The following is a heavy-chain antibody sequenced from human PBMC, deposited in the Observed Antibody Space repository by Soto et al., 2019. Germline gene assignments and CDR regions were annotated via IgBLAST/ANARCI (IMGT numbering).Heavy chain of an antibody. CDR2: VYYSGST. CDR1: GASISSSY. Sequence: PSETLSLTGTVSGASISSSYWRWIRQCPGKGLEWIGYVYYSGSTNYNPSLKSRVTISVDTSKNQFSLKLSSVTAADTAVYYCVRGYYDSNGQSNTFDIWGQGTLVTVSS. CDR3: VRGYYDSNGQSNTFDI. J-gene: IGHJ3*02. V-gene: IGHV4-59*01. D-gene: IGHD3-22*01.